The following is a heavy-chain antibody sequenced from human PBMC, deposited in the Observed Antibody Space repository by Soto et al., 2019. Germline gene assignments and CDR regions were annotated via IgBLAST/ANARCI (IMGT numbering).Heavy chain of an antibody. Sequence: PSETLSLTCTVSGGSISSYYWSWIRQPPGKGLEWIGYIYYSGSTNYNPSLKSRVTISVDTSKNQFSLKLSSVTAADTAVYYCASGQLAPGYYYYYGMDVWGQGTTVTVSS. V-gene: IGHV4-59*01. CDR3: ASGQLAPGYYYYYGMDV. CDR1: GGSISSYY. D-gene: IGHD6-6*01. CDR2: IYYSGST. J-gene: IGHJ6*02.